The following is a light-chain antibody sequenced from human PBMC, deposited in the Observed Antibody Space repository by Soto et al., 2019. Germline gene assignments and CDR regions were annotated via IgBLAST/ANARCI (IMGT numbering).Light chain of an antibody. CDR2: GAS. J-gene: IGKJ1*01. Sequence: EIELTQSPGTLSLSPGVRATLSCRASQSVSSSYLAWYQQKPGQAPRLLIYGASSRATGIPDRFSGSGSGTDFTLTISRLEPEDFAVYYCQQYGSSPRTFGQGTKVDIK. V-gene: IGKV3-20*01. CDR1: QSVSSSY. CDR3: QQYGSSPRT.